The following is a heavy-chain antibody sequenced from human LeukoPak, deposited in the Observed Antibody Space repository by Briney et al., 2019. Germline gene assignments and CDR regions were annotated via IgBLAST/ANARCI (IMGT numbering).Heavy chain of an antibody. Sequence: GGSLRLSRAASGFTFSSYAMHWVRQAPGKGLEWVAVISYDGSNKYYADSVKGRFTISRDNSKNTLYLQMNSLRAEDTAVYYCARENCSGGSCYFPLDYWGQGTLVTVSS. CDR3: ARENCSGGSCYFPLDY. CDR2: ISYDGSNK. D-gene: IGHD2-15*01. J-gene: IGHJ4*02. V-gene: IGHV3-30-3*01. CDR1: GFTFSSYA.